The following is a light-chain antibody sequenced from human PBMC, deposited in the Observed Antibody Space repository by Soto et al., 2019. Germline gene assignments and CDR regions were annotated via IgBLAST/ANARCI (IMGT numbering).Light chain of an antibody. J-gene: IGKJ4*01. CDR2: DAS. CDR1: QSVSSY. Sequence: EIVLTQSPATLSLSPGERATLSCRASQSVSSYLAWYQQKPGQAPRLLIYDASNRATGIPARFSGSGSGTDFTLTISSLEPEDFAVYDCQQRSTPGLTFGGGTKVEIK. CDR3: QQRSTPGLT. V-gene: IGKV3-11*01.